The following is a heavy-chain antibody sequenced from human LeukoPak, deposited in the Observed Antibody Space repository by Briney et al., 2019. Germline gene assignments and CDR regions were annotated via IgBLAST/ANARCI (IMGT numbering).Heavy chain of an antibody. D-gene: IGHD2-15*01. J-gene: IGHJ4*02. CDR3: ARECSGGSCYPDY. CDR1: GFTFSDYY. V-gene: IGHV3-11*01. CDR2: ISSSGSTI. Sequence: GGSLRLSCAASGFTFSDYYMSWIRQAPGKGPEWGSYISSSGSTIYYADSVRGRFTISRNNAKNSLYLQMNSLRAEDTAVYYCARECSGGSCYPDYWGQGTLVTVSS.